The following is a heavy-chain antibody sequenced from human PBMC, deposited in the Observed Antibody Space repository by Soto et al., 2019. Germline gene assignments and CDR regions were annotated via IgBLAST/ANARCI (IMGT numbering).Heavy chain of an antibody. J-gene: IGHJ6*02. CDR2: INPGGSEK. Sequence: WGSLRLSWFASGFSFSDSWMDWVRQAPGKGPEWVANINPGGSEKNYVDLVKGRFTISRDNAKNSLFLQMNNLRPEDTAVYYCASLDRHGCGQGTTVTVSS. CDR3: ASLDRHG. CDR1: GFSFSDSW. D-gene: IGHD3-9*01. V-gene: IGHV3-7*01.